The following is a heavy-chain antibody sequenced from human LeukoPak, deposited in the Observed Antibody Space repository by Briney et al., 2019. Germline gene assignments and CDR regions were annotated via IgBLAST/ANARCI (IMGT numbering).Heavy chain of an antibody. Sequence: XXAPGKXXXXXXXIXXDGSDKYYVDSVKGRFTISRDNAKNSLYLQMNSLRAEDTAVYYCAIIPRAAAGPSARSPFHYWGQGTLVTVSS. V-gene: IGHV3-7*01. D-gene: IGHD6-13*01. J-gene: IGHJ4*02. CDR3: AIIPRAAAGPSARSPFHY. CDR2: IXXDGSDK.